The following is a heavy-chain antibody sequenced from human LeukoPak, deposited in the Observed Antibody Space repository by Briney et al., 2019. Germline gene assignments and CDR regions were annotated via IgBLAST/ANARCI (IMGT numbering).Heavy chain of an antibody. CDR3: AKDYSNYAKPIDY. V-gene: IGHV3-23*01. CDR2: ISGSGGST. CDR1: GFTFSSYE. Sequence: GGSLRLSCAASGFTFSSYEMNWVRQAPGKGLEWVSAISGSGGSTYYADSVKGRFTISRDNSKNTLYLQMNSLRAEDTAVYYCAKDYSNYAKPIDYWGQGTLVTVSS. D-gene: IGHD4-11*01. J-gene: IGHJ4*02.